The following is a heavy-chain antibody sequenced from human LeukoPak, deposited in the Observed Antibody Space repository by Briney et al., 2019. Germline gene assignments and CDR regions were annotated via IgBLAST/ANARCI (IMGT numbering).Heavy chain of an antibody. J-gene: IGHJ4*02. Sequence: PGGSLRPSCAASGFTFTSYAMSWARQAPGGGLEWFLDISSSGGSTFYADYVKGRFTISRDDSKNTLYMQMNRLRAEDTAVYYCAKDARMGTGTPRYYLHYWGQGTLVSVCS. D-gene: IGHD1-1*01. V-gene: IGHV3-23*01. CDR1: GFTFTSYA. CDR2: ISSSGGST. CDR3: AKDARMGTGTPRYYLHY.